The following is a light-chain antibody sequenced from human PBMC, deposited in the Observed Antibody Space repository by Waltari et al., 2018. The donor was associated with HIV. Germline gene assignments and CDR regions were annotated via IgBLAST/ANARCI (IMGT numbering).Light chain of an antibody. CDR3: GTWESSLNAGV. Sequence: QSVLTQPPSVSAAPGQKVTISCSVSSSNIGNTYISCYQQLPGTAPKLLTYDNNKRPSEIPDRLSGSKSGPSATLRITGLQTGDEADYYCGTWESSLNAGVFGGGTKLTVL. CDR2: DNN. V-gene: IGLV1-51*02. J-gene: IGLJ3*02. CDR1: SSNIGNTY.